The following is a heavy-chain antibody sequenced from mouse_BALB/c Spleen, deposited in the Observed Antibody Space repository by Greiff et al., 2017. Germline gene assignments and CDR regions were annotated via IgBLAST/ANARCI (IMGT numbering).Heavy chain of an antibody. Sequence: EVQLVESGGGLVQPGGSRKLSCAASGFTFSSFGMHWVRQAPEKGLEWVAYISSGSSTIYYADTVKGRFTISRDNPKNTLFLQMTSLRSEDTAMYYCAKEGDYYGSSYDYWGQGTTLTVSS. D-gene: IGHD1-1*01. V-gene: IGHV5-17*02. CDR1: GFTFSSFG. CDR2: ISSGSSTI. CDR3: AKEGDYYGSSYDY. J-gene: IGHJ2*01.